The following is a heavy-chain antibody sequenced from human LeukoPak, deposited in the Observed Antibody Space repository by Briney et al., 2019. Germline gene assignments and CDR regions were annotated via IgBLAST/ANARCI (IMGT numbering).Heavy chain of an antibody. D-gene: IGHD2-2*02. V-gene: IGHV4-34*01. Sequence: WETLSLTCAVYGGSFSGYYWSWIRQPPGKGLEWIGEINHSGSTNYNPSLKSRVPISVDTSKNQFSLKLSSVTAADTAVYYCARGPRVVVPAAISNYFDYWGQGTLVTVSS. CDR2: INHSGST. CDR3: ARGPRVVVPAAISNYFDY. J-gene: IGHJ4*02. CDR1: GGSFSGYY.